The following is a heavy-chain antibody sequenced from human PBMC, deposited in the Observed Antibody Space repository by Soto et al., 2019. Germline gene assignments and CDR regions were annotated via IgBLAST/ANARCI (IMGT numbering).Heavy chain of an antibody. CDR3: AIYYSNLFWARLDAFDI. CDR1: VGTFSSYA. V-gene: IGHV1-69*13. J-gene: IGHJ3*02. CDR2: IIPIFGTA. D-gene: IGHD4-4*01. Sequence: SVKVCCKASVGTFSSYAMSWVRQAPGQGLEWMGGIIPIFGTANYAQKFQGRVTITADESTSTAYMELSSLRSEDTAVYYCAIYYSNLFWARLDAFDIWGQGTMVTVSS.